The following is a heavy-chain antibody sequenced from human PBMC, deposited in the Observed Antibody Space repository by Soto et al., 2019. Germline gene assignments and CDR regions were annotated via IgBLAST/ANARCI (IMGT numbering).Heavy chain of an antibody. V-gene: IGHV4-30-2*01. D-gene: IGHD3-10*01. J-gene: IGHJ5*02. CDR2: IYHSGST. CDR1: GRSISSGGYS. CDR3: ARGRRGGGWFDP. Sequence: TLSLTCAVSGRSISSGGYSWSWILQPPGKGLEWIGYIYHSGSTYYNPSLKSRVTISVDRSKNQFSLKLSSVTAADTAVYYCARGRRGGGWFDPWGQGTLVTVSS.